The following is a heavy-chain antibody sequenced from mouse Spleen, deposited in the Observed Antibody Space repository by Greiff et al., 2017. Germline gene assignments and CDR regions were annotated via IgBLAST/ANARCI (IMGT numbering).Heavy chain of an antibody. D-gene: IGHD1-1*01. Sequence: EVQLVESGGGLVKPGGSLKLSCAASGFTFSSYAMSWVRQTPEKRLEWVATISSGGSYTYYPDSVKGRFTISRDNAKNTLYLQMSSLRSEDTAMYYCARHDITTATSWFAYWGQGTLVTVSA. CDR2: ISSGGSYT. CDR3: ARHDITTATSWFAY. V-gene: IGHV5-9-3*01. CDR1: GFTFSSYA. J-gene: IGHJ3*01.